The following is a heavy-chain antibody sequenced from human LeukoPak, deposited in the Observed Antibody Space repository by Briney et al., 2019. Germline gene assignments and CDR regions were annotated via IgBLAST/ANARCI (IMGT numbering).Heavy chain of an antibody. V-gene: IGHV4-31*03. J-gene: IGHJ2*01. D-gene: IGHD3-10*01. Sequence: SQTLSLTCTVSGGSISSGNYYWSWIRQHPGKGLECIGYIYYSGSTYYNPSLKSRVTISVDTSKNQFSLKLSSVTAADTAVYYCARDHYYGSGNFDLWGRGTLVTVSS. CDR3: ARDHYYGSGNFDL. CDR1: GGSISSGNYY. CDR2: IYYSGST.